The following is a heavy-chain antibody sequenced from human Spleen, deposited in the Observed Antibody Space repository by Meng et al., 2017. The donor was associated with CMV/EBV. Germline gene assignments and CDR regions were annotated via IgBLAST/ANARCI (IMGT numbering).Heavy chain of an antibody. D-gene: IGHD6-13*01. CDR3: ASAPYSSSWFFYN. CDR2: ISSSSSYI. CDR1: GFTFSDHY. J-gene: IGHJ4*02. V-gene: IGHV3-11*06. Sequence: GESLKISCAASGFTFSDHYMSWIRQAPGKGLEWVSSISSSSSYIYYADSVKGRFTISRDNAKNSLYLQMNSLRAEDTAVYYCASAPYSSSWFFYNWGQGTLVTVSS.